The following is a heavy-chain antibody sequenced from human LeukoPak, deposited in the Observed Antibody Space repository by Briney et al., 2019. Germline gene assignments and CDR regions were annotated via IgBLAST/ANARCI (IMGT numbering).Heavy chain of an antibody. CDR3: AKGLWGRGVFWFDP. J-gene: IGHJ5*02. V-gene: IGHV3-21*01. CDR2: ISSGSGYI. Sequence: GGSLRLSCAASGFTFSSYSMNWVRQAPGKGLEWVSSISSGSGYIYYAGSVKGRFTISRDNAKNSLFLQMNSLRADDTAVYYCAKGLWGRGVFWFDPWGQGTLVTVSS. CDR1: GFTFSSYS. D-gene: IGHD3-16*01.